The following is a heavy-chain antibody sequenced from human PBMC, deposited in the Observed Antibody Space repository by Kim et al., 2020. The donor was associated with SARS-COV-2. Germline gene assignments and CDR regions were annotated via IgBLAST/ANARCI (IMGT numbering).Heavy chain of an antibody. CDR2: IKSKTDGGTT. CDR3: TTGEVGATTTGGDY. D-gene: IGHD1-26*01. Sequence: GGSLRLSCAASGFTFSNAWMSWVRQAPGKGLEWVGRIKSKTDGGTTDYAAPVKGRFTISRDDSKNTLYLQMNSLKTEDTAVYYCTTGEVGATTTGGDYWGQGTLVTVSS. J-gene: IGHJ4*02. CDR1: GFTFSNAW. V-gene: IGHV3-15*01.